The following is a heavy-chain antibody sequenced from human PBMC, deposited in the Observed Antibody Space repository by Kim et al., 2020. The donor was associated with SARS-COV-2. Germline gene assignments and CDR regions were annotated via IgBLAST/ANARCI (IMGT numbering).Heavy chain of an antibody. J-gene: IGHJ3*02. CDR2: IYYSGST. Sequence: SETLSLTCTVSGGSISSSSYYWGWIRQPPGKGLEWIGSIYYSGSTYYNPSLKSRVTISVDTSKNQFSLKKSSVTAADTAVFYCARHGVITGTGSDAFDI. V-gene: IGHV4-39*01. D-gene: IGHD1-7*01. CDR3: ARHGVITGTGSDAFDI. CDR1: GGSISSSSYY.